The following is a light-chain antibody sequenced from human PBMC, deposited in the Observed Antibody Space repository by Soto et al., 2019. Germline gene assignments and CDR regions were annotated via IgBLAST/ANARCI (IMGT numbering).Light chain of an antibody. CDR2: GTS. V-gene: IGKV3-20*01. Sequence: EIVFTQSPGTLSLSPGERATLSCRASQSVSSGNLAWYQQKPGQAPRLLIHGTSTRATGITDRFSGSGSGTDFTLTINRLEPEDVAVYYCQQYGSSRLTFGGGTKVDIK. CDR1: QSVSSGN. CDR3: QQYGSSRLT. J-gene: IGKJ4*01.